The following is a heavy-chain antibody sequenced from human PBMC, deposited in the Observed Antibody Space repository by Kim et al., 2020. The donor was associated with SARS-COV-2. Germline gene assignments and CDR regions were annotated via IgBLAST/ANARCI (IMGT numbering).Heavy chain of an antibody. V-gene: IGHV4-31*03. CDR2: IYYSGST. D-gene: IGHD2-21*02. CDR3: VRIAYCGGDCWGILGGDVDY. Sequence: SETLSLTCTVSGGSISSGGYYWSWIRQHPGKGLEWIGYIYYSGSTYYNPSLKSRITISVDASKNQFSLKLSSVTAADTAVYYCVRIAYCGGDCWGILGGDVDYWGQGTLVTVSS. J-gene: IGHJ4*02. CDR1: GGSISSGGYY.